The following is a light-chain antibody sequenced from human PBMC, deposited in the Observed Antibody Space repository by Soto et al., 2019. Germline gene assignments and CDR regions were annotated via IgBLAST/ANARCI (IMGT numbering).Light chain of an antibody. Sequence: DIQMTQSPSSLSASVGDRVTITCRASQSISRNLNWYQHKPGKAPKLLIYAASSLQNGVPSRFSGGGCGTEFPLSISSLQHEDFGTYYCQQSYTTASITFGHGTRLEIK. CDR1: QSISRN. J-gene: IGKJ5*01. V-gene: IGKV1-39*01. CDR3: QQSYTTASIT. CDR2: AAS.